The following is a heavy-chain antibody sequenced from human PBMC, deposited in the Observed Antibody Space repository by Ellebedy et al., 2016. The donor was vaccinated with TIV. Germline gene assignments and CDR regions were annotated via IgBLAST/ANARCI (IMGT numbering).Heavy chain of an antibody. CDR3: ARVGIAVAGEY. D-gene: IGHD6-19*01. Sequence: GESLKISCAASGFTFSSFAMSWVRQAPGKGLEWVSTNSAAGGTYYADSVKGRFTISRDISKNTLYLQMNSLRAEDTAVYYCARVGIAVAGEYWGQGTLVTVSS. CDR1: GFTFSSFA. CDR2: NSAAGGT. V-gene: IGHV3-23*01. J-gene: IGHJ4*02.